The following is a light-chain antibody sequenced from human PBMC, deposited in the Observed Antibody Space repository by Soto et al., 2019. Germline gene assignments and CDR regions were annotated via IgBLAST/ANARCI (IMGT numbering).Light chain of an antibody. J-gene: IGKJ4*01. CDR1: QTISNY. CDR3: QQSYSTPLT. CDR2: AAS. V-gene: IGKV1-39*01. Sequence: DLQMTQSPSSLSASVGDRVTITCRTSQTISNYLNWYQQKPGKAPELLIYAASSLQRGVPSRFSGSGSGTDFTLTITSLQPEDFGTYFCQQSYSTPLTFGGGTKVEI.